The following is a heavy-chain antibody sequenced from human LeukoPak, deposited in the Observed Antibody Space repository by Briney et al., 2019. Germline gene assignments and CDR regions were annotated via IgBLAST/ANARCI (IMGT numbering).Heavy chain of an antibody. CDR1: GGSISSTSFY. CDR3: ARDGGYSGYDINWFDP. D-gene: IGHD5-12*01. V-gene: IGHV4-39*02. J-gene: IGHJ5*02. Sequence: SATLSLTCSVSGGSISSTSFYWDWIRQPPGKGLEWIGSLSYSGSTYYNPSLKSRVTISGDTSKNQFSLKLTSVTAADTAVYYCARDGGYSGYDINWFDPWGEGTLVTASA. CDR2: LSYSGST.